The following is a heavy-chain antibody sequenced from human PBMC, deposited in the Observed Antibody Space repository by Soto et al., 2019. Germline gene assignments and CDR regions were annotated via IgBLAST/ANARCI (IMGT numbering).Heavy chain of an antibody. J-gene: IGHJ5*02. CDR1: GFTFSNYA. CDR2: ISYDGSNK. CDR3: ANFYYDSSGTTVGFDP. V-gene: IGHV3-30*18. D-gene: IGHD3-22*01. Sequence: QPGGSLRLSCAASGFTFSNYAMHWVRQAPGKGLEWVAVISYDGSNKYYADSVKGRFTISRDNSKNTLYLQMNSLRAEDTAVYYCANFYYDSSGTTVGFDPWGQGTLVTVSS.